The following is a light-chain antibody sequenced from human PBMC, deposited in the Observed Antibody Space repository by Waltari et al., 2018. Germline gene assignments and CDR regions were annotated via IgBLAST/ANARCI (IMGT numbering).Light chain of an antibody. CDR1: SSNIGAGDA. Sequence: QSVLTQPPSVSGAPGQRVPISCTGSSSNIGAGDAFHWYPHLPGTAPKLLIFGFHYRPSGVPDRFSGSKSGTSASLAITGLQAEDEADYYCQSYDNRLSAVVFGGGTKLTVL. J-gene: IGLJ2*01. V-gene: IGLV1-40*01. CDR3: QSYDNRLSAVV. CDR2: GFH.